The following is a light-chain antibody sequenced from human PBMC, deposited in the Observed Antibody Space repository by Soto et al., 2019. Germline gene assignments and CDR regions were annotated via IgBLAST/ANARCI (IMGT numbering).Light chain of an antibody. CDR2: RNN. J-gene: IGLJ1*01. V-gene: IGLV1-47*01. CDR1: SSNIGSNY. Sequence: QSVLPQPPSASGTPGPRVTISCSGSSSNIGSNYVYWYQQLPGTAPKLLIYRNNQRPSGVPDRFSGSKSGTSASLAISGLRSEDEADYYCAAWDDSLSGYVFGTGTKLTVL. CDR3: AAWDDSLSGYV.